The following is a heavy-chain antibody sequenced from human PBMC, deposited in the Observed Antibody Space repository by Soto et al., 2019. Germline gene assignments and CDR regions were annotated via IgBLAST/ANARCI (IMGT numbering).Heavy chain of an antibody. V-gene: IGHV2-5*02. CDR2: IYWDDDK. CDR3: ARSGDILTTNWFDP. CDR1: GFSLSTSGVG. D-gene: IGHD3-9*01. J-gene: IGHJ5*02. Sequence: QITLKESGPTLVKPTQTLTLTCTFSGFSLSTSGVGVGWIRQPPGKALEWLALIYWDDDKRYSPSLKSRLTITKDTSKNPVVLTMTNMDPVDTATYYCARSGDILTTNWFDPWGQGTLVTVSS.